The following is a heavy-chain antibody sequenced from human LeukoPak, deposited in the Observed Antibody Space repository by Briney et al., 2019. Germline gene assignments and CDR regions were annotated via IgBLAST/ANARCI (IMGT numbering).Heavy chain of an antibody. CDR1: GGSISSGSYY. CDR3: ARGRWLQGPFDY. CDR2: IYTSGST. D-gene: IGHD5-24*01. J-gene: IGHJ4*02. V-gene: IGHV4-61*02. Sequence: SQTLSLTCTVSGGSISSGSYYWSWIRQPAGKGLGWIGRIYTSGSTNYNPSLKSRVTISVDTSKNQLSLKLSSVTAADTAVYYCARGRWLQGPFDYWGQGTLVTVSS.